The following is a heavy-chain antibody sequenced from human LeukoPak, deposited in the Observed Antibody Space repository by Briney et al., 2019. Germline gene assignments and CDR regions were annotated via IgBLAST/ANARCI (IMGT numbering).Heavy chain of an antibody. Sequence: PSETLSLTCAVSGGSISSGGYSWSWIRQPPGKGLEWIGYIYYSGSTYYNPSLKSRVTISVDTSKNQFSLKLSSVTAADTAVYYCARDTGRRFDPWGQGTLVTVSS. J-gene: IGHJ5*02. CDR1: GGSISSGGYS. CDR2: IYYSGST. V-gene: IGHV4-30-4*07. CDR3: ARDTGRRFDP.